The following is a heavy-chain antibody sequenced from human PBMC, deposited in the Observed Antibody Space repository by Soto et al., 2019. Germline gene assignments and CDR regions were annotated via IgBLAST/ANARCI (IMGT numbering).Heavy chain of an antibody. Sequence: ASVKVSCKASGYTFTSYGISWVRQAPGQGLEWMGWISAYNGNTNYAQKLQGRVTMTTDTSTSTAYMELRSLRSDDTAVYYCAREGVQQLVGDTDYYYYGMDVWGQGTTVTVSS. CDR2: ISAYNGNT. CDR1: GYTFTSYG. CDR3: AREGVQQLVGDTDYYYYGMDV. J-gene: IGHJ6*02. V-gene: IGHV1-18*04. D-gene: IGHD6-13*01.